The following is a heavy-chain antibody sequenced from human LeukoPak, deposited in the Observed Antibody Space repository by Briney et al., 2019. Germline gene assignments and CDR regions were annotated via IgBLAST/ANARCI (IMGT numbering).Heavy chain of an antibody. CDR1: GFNFHDHA. V-gene: IGHV3-20*04. J-gene: IGHJ4*02. CDR2: IHWNVDTT. Sequence: GGSLRLSCAASGFNFHDHAMSWFRQAPGKGPEWVSTIHWNVDTTTYADSVKGRFTISRDNAKSSLYLKMSSLRAEDTAFYYCARDRVAMAGKAYFDYWGQGTLVTVSS. D-gene: IGHD6-19*01. CDR3: ARDRVAMAGKAYFDY.